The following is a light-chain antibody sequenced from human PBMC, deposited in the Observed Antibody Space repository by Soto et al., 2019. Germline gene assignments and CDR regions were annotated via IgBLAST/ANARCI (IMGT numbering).Light chain of an antibody. Sequence: DIQMTQSPPTLSASVGARVTITCRASQSISSWLAWYQQKPGKAPKLLIYDASSLESGVPSRFSGSGSGTELTITISSLQPDDFETYYCQQYNRYSWTFGQGTKVDIK. J-gene: IGKJ1*01. CDR1: QSISSW. V-gene: IGKV1-5*01. CDR3: QQYNRYSWT. CDR2: DAS.